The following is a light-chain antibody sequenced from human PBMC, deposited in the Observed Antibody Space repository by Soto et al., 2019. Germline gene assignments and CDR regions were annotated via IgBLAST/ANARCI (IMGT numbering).Light chain of an antibody. Sequence: EIVLTQSPATLSLSPGERATLSCRASQSIRSPFLAWYQQKPGQAPRLFIHGASSRSTGIPDRVSGSASGTDFTLTSNRLDREDFAVYYCGTDEWTFGQGTKVE. J-gene: IGKJ1*01. CDR2: GAS. CDR1: QSIRSPF. V-gene: IGKV3-20*01. CDR3: GTDEWT.